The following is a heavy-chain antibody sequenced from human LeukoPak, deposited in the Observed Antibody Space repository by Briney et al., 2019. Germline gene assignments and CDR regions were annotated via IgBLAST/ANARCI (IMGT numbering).Heavy chain of an antibody. CDR3: ARDVGVYDSSGYYYFDY. V-gene: IGHV3-21*01. Sequence: GGSLRLSCAASGFTFSAYSMNWVRQAPGKGLEWVSSISSSSTYIYYADSVKGRFTISRDNAKNSLCLQMNSLRAEDTAVYYCARDVGVYDSSGYYYFDYWGQGTLVTVSS. J-gene: IGHJ4*02. D-gene: IGHD3-22*01. CDR2: ISSSSTYI. CDR1: GFTFSAYS.